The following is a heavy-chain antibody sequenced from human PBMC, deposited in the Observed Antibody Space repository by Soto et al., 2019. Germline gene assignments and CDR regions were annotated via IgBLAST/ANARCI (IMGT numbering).Heavy chain of an antibody. J-gene: IGHJ6*02. CDR3: AKDKDWSGVYGMDV. Sequence: EVQLLESGGDLVQPGGSLRLSCAASGFTFSSYAMSWVRQSPGKGLEWVSGMSGGGGGTYYADSVKGRFTISRDNSKNTLYLQMNSLRAEDTAVYYCAKDKDWSGVYGMDVWGQGTTVTVSS. V-gene: IGHV3-23*01. CDR1: GFTFSSYA. D-gene: IGHD3-3*01. CDR2: MSGGGGGT.